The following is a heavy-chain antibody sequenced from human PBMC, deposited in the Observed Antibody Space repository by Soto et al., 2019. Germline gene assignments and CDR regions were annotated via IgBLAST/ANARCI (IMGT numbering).Heavy chain of an antibody. Sequence: VGSLRLSCVVSVFPFGANAMSWVRQAPGKGLEWVSGLSNTGRRTSYAGSVKGRFNISRDNSENTVYLQMNSLRVEDTAVYYCATEMGATQGPFDNWGQGTLVTVSS. CDR2: LSNTGRRT. CDR3: ATEMGATQGPFDN. J-gene: IGHJ4*02. CDR1: VFPFGANA. V-gene: IGHV3-23*01. D-gene: IGHD1-26*01.